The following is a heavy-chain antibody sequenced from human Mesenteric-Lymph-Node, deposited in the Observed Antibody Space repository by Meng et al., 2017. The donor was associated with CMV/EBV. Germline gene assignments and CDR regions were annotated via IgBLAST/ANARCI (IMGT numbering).Heavy chain of an antibody. CDR1: GFSLTTSGVG. CDR2: ISWADDK. J-gene: IGHJ4*02. D-gene: IGHD3-3*01. CDR3: AHTPNYDLWTMKNFDY. Sequence: SGPTLVKPTQTLTLTCTFSGFSLTTSGVGVAWIRQPPGKALEWLALISWADDKPYRPSLKSRLSITKDTSKNQVVLTMTNMDPVDTATYYCAHTPNYDLWTMKNFDYWGQGTLVTVSS. V-gene: IGHV2-5*02.